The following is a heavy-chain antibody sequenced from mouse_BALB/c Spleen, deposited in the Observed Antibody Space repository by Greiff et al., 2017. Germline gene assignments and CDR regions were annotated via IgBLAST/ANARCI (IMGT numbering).Heavy chain of an antibody. CDR1: GFSFSRYS. CDR2: IWGGGST. D-gene: IGHD1-1*01. J-gene: IGHJ3*01. Sequence: QVQLKQSGPGLVAPSQSLSITCTVSGFSFSRYSVPWVRQPPGKGLEWLGMIWGGGSTDYNSALKSRLSISKDNSKSQVFLKRNSLQTDDTAMYYCARNTEGSRAWFAYWGQGTLVTVSA. CDR3: ARNTEGSRAWFAY. V-gene: IGHV2-6-4*01.